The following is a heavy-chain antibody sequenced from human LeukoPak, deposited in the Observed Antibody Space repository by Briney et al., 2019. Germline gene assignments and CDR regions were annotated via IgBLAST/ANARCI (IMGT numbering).Heavy chain of an antibody. CDR2: IIGDGSST. Sequence: GGSLRLSCATSGFTFTTSWMHWVRQAPGKGLVWVSRIIGDGSSTNYADSVKGRFTISRDNAENTLYLQMNCLRAEDTAVYYCARNSGTNFDYWGQGTLVTVSS. V-gene: IGHV3-74*01. CDR3: ARNSGTNFDY. J-gene: IGHJ4*02. CDR1: GFTFTTSW. D-gene: IGHD1-1*01.